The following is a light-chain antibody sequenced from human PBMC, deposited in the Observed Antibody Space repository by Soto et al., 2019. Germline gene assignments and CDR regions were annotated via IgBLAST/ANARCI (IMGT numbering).Light chain of an antibody. CDR1: QTLSSSF. CDR2: DTS. Sequence: EIVLTQSPRTLSLSPGERATLSCRTSQTLSSSFLAWYQQTPGQAPRLLIYDTSTRAIDIPDRFSGSGSWTDFPLPIRRLEPEDFAVYYWQQYGYLGTFGQGTKVEFK. CDR3: QQYGYLGT. V-gene: IGKV3-20*01. J-gene: IGKJ1*01.